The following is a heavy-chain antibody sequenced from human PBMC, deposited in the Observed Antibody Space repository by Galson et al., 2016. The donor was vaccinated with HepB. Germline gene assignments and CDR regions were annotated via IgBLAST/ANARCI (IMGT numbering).Heavy chain of an antibody. CDR2: NNPNTGDT. J-gene: IGHJ6*03. CDR1: GYTFTDYYF. CDR3: ARDKGEAGSQHYFYMDV. V-gene: IGHV1-2*06. Sequence: SVKVSCKASGYTFTDYYFMYWVRHAPGQGLEWIGRNNPNTGDTNYAQKFQGRVTITRDTSISTAYMDLTRLIDEDTAVYYCARDKGEAGSQHYFYMDVWGKGTTVTVSS. D-gene: IGHD6-19*01.